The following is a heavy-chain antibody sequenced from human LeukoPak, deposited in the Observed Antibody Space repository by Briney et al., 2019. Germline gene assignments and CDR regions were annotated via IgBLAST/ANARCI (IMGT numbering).Heavy chain of an antibody. CDR3: ASEGPDDAFDS. Sequence: GGSLRLSCAASGFTFDDYAMHWVRQAPGKGLEWVSSISSSYIYYADSVKGRFTISRDNAKNSLYLQMNSLRAEDTAVYYCASEGPDDAFDSWGKRTMVTVSS. J-gene: IGHJ3*02. CDR2: ISSSYI. V-gene: IGHV3-21*01. CDR1: GFTFDDYA.